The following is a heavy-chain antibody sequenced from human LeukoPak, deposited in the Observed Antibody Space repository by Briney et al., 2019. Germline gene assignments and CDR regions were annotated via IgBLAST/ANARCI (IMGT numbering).Heavy chain of an antibody. CDR3: ARIFGDSDPFDY. J-gene: IGHJ4*02. Sequence: GGSLRLSCAASGFTFSSYAMTWVRQAPGKGLGWVANIKQDGSGKYYVDSVKGRFTISRDNAKNSLYLQMNSLRVEDTAVYYCARIFGDSDPFDYWGQGTLVTVSS. CDR2: IKQDGSGK. V-gene: IGHV3-7*01. D-gene: IGHD3-10*01. CDR1: GFTFSSYA.